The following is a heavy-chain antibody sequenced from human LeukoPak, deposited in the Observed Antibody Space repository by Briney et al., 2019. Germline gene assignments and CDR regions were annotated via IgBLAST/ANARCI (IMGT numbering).Heavy chain of an antibody. D-gene: IGHD5-18*01. CDR3: AKGVTAMVFDRFDY. CDR2: ISWNSGSI. J-gene: IGHJ4*02. CDR1: GFTFDDYA. V-gene: IGHV3-9*01. Sequence: GRSLRLSCAASGFTFDDYAMHWVRQAPGKGLEWVSGISWNSGSIGYADSVKGRFTISRDNAKNSLYLQMNSLRAEDTALYYCAKGVTAMVFDRFDYWGQGTLVTVSS.